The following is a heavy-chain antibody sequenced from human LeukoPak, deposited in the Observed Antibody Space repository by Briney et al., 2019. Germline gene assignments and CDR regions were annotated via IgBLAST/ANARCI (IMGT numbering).Heavy chain of an antibody. V-gene: IGHV4-34*01. CDR3: ARGDLRYFDWFKTTNWFDP. CDR2: INHSGST. CDR1: GGSFSGYY. J-gene: IGHJ5*02. Sequence: SETLSLTCAVYGGSFSGYYWSWIRQPPGKGLEWIGEINHSGSTNYNPSLKSRVTISVDTSKNQFSLKLSSVTAADTAVYYCARGDLRYFDWFKTTNWFDPWGQGTPVTVSS. D-gene: IGHD3-9*01.